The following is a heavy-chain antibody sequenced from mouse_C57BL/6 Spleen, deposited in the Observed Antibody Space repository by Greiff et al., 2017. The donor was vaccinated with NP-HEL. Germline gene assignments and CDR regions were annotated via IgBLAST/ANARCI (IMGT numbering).Heavy chain of an antibody. CDR3: ARKEDGSWGYFDV. J-gene: IGHJ1*03. Sequence: VQLQQSGPELVKPGASVKISCKASGYSFTGYYMNWVKQSPEKSLEWIGEINPSTGGTTYNQKFKAKATLTVDKSSSTAYMQLKSLTSEDSAVYYCARKEDGSWGYFDVWGTGTTVTVSS. V-gene: IGHV1-42*01. CDR1: GYSFTGYY. CDR2: INPSTGGT. D-gene: IGHD2-3*01.